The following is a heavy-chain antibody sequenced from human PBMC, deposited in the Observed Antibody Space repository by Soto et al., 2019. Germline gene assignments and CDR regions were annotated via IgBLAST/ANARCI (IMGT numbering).Heavy chain of an antibody. Sequence: SQTLSLTCDISGDSVSSNTAALNWISQSPSRGLECLVRTFYRSQLYNDYAKSLRVRITIKPDTSKNQCAVRLSSVTPDDPAVYYCSREHFHTETSGYHYDGYFAFCGQGTRVTVSP. J-gene: IGHJ4*02. CDR3: SREHFHTETSGYHYDGYFAF. CDR1: GDSVSSNTAA. V-gene: IGHV6-1*01. CDR2: TFYRSQLYN. D-gene: IGHD3-22*01.